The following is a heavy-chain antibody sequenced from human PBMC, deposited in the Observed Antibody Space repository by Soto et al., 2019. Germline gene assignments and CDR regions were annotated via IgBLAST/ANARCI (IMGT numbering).Heavy chain of an antibody. Sequence: PSQTLSLTCVIPGDSVSSNSATWNWIRQSPSRGLEWLGRTYYRSKWFNDYAVSVKSRITITPDTSKKQFSLQLNSVSPEDTAVYYCAREEQQLELLRVYYYGLDVWGQGTKVTVSS. CDR3: AREEQQLELLRVYYYGLDV. J-gene: IGHJ6*02. CDR1: GDSVSSNSAT. CDR2: TYYRSKWFN. V-gene: IGHV6-1*01. D-gene: IGHD1-7*01.